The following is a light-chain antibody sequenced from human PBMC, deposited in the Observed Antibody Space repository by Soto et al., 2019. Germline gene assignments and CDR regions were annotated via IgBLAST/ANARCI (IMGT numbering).Light chain of an antibody. J-gene: IGKJ5*01. Sequence: EIVMTQSPATLSVSPGERATLSCRASQSVGSNLAWYHQNPGQAPRLLIYGASTRATGIPARFSGSVSGTEFTLTISSLQSEDFAVYYCQQYNNWPFTFGQGTRLEIK. CDR3: QQYNNWPFT. V-gene: IGKV3-15*01. CDR2: GAS. CDR1: QSVGSN.